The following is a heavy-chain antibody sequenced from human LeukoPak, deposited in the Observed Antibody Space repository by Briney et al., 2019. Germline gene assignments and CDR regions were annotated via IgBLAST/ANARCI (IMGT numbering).Heavy chain of an antibody. J-gene: IGHJ3*02. D-gene: IGHD3-9*01. CDR1: GFTFNNYA. CDR2: ISYDGSNK. CDR3: ARERRLTIQSSYAFDI. V-gene: IGHV3-30*03. Sequence: GGSLRLSCAASGFTFNNYAMSWVRQAPGKGLEWVAVISYDGSNKYYADSVKGRFTISRDNSKNTLYLQMNSLRAEDTAVYYCARERRLTIQSSYAFDIWGQGTMVTVSS.